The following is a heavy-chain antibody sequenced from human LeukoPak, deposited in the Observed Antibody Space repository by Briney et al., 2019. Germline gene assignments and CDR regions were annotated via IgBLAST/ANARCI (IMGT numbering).Heavy chain of an antibody. Sequence: ASVKVSCKVSGYTLTELSMHWVRQAPGKGLEWMGGFDPEDGETIYAQKFQGRVTMTEDTSTDTAYMELSSLRSEDMAVYYCATGLQSGYSYGPFSYWGQGTLVTVSS. CDR2: FDPEDGET. D-gene: IGHD5-18*01. J-gene: IGHJ4*02. V-gene: IGHV1-24*01. CDR3: ATGLQSGYSYGPFSY. CDR1: GYTLTELS.